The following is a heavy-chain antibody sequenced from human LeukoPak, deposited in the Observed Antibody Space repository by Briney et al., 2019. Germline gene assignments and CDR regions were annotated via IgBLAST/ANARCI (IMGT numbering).Heavy chain of an antibody. V-gene: IGHV1-2*02. J-gene: IGHJ4*02. CDR2: INPNSGGT. CDR1: GYTFTGYY. D-gene: IGHD6-13*01. CDR3: ARRIAAAGTYYFDY. Sequence: ASVKVSCKASGYTFTGYYMHWVRQAPGQGLEWMGWINPNSGGTNYAQKFQGRVTMTRDTSISTAYMDLSRLRSDDTAVYDCARRIAAAGTYYFDYWGQGTLVTVSS.